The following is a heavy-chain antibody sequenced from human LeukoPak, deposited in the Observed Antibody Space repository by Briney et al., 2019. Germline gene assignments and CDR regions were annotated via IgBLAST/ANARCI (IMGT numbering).Heavy chain of an antibody. V-gene: IGHV3-23*01. CDR3: AKGWGATVAGTSVYFDY. Sequence: GGSLRLSCAASGFTFSSYAMSWVRQAPGKGLEWVSAISGSGGSTYYADSVKGRFTISRDNSKNTLYQQMNSLRAEDTAVYYCAKGWGATVAGTSVYFDYWGQGTLVTVSS. CDR1: GFTFSSYA. J-gene: IGHJ4*02. CDR2: ISGSGGST. D-gene: IGHD6-19*01.